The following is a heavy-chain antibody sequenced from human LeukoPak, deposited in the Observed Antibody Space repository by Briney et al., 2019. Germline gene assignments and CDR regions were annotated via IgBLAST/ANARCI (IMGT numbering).Heavy chain of an antibody. J-gene: IGHJ4*02. CDR3: AREGGPYRPLDY. CDR2: IYYSGST. Sequence: PSETLSLTCTVSGGSTSSFYWSWIRQPPGKGLEWIGYIYYSGSTNYNPSLKSRVTISLDTSGNQLSLKLTSVTAADTAVYYCAREGGPYRPLDYSGQGTLVTVSS. V-gene: IGHV4-59*01. CDR1: GGSTSSFY.